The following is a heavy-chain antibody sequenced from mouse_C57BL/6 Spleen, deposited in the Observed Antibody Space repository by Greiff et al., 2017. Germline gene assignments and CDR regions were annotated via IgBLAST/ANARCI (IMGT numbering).Heavy chain of an antibody. Sequence: EVKLLESGPGLVKPSQSLSLTCSVTGYSITSGYYWNWIRQFPGNKLEWMGYISYDGSNNYNPSLKNRISITRDTSKNQFFLKLNSVTTEDTATYYCARGAYSNFYFDYWGQGTTRTVSS. V-gene: IGHV3-6*01. D-gene: IGHD2-5*01. CDR1: GYSITSGYY. J-gene: IGHJ2*01. CDR2: ISYDGSN. CDR3: ARGAYSNFYFDY.